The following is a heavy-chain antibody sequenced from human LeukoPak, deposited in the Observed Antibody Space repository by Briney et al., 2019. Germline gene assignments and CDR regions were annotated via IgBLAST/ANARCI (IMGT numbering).Heavy chain of an antibody. D-gene: IGHD6-6*01. V-gene: IGHV1-46*01. J-gene: IGHJ4*02. CDR2: INPSGGST. CDR3: ARGSSSHYFDY. Sequence: GASVKVSCKASGYTFTSYYMHWERQAPGQGLEWMGIINPSGGSTSHAQKFQGRVTMTRDTSTSTVYMELSSLRSEDTAEYYCARGSSSHYFDYWGQGTLVTVSS. CDR1: GYTFTSYY.